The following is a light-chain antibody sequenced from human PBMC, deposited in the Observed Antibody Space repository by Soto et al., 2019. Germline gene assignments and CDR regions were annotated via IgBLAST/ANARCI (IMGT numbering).Light chain of an antibody. Sequence: EIVLTQSPGTLSLSPGERATLSCRASQSVSSNNLAWYQQRPGQAPRVVIYGASTRATGIPERFSGSGSGTDFTLTISRLEPEDFAVYYCEQYGRSPFTFRPAIKVDIK. J-gene: IGKJ3*01. CDR3: EQYGRSPFT. V-gene: IGKV3-20*01. CDR2: GAS. CDR1: QSVSSNN.